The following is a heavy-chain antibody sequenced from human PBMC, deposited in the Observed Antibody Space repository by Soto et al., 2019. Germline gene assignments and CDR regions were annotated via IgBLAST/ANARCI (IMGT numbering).Heavy chain of an antibody. D-gene: IGHD6-19*01. CDR3: ARGVAGSGFDL. CDR2: TYYRSNWRH. CDR1: GDSVSSNTAA. V-gene: IGHV6-1*01. J-gene: IGHJ5*02. Sequence: SPTRSLTFAISGDSVSSNTAAWNWIRSSPSRGLEWLGRTYYRSNWRHDYAVSVKSRITVNPDTSKNHFSLQLNSVTPDDTAVYYCARGVAGSGFDLWGQGTLGTVSS.